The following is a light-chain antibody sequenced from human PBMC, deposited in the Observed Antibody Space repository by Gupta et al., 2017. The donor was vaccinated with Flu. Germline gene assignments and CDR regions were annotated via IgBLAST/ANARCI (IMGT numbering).Light chain of an antibody. V-gene: IGKV3-15*01. CDR2: GAS. CDR1: QSVSSN. CDR3: QQYNNWPPRGS. J-gene: IGKJ2*03. Sequence: EIVMTQSPATLSVSPGERATLSCRASQSVSSNLAWYQQKPGQAPRRLIYGASHRATGIPARFSGSWSGTEFPLTISSLQSEDFAVYYCQQYNNWPPRGSFGQGTKLEIK.